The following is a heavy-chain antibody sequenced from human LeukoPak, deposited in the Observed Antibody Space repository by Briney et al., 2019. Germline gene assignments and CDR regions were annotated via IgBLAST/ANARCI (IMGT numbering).Heavy chain of an antibody. J-gene: IGHJ3*01. D-gene: IGHD6-13*01. CDR2: IIPIFGTA. Sequence: ASVKVSCKASGGTFSSYAISWVRQAPGQGLEWMGGIIPIFGTANYAQKFQGRVTITADESTSTAYMELSSLRSEGTAVYYCARDGRGAAAAEDPLDLWGQGTTVTVSS. CDR3: ARDGRGAAAAEDPLDL. CDR1: GGTFSSYA. V-gene: IGHV1-69*13.